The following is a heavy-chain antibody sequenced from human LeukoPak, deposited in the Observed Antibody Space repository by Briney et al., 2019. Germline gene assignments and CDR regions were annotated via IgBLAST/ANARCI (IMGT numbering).Heavy chain of an antibody. CDR3: AKYGGDNWYAVVDY. Sequence: GGSLRLSCAASGFTFSSYAMGWVRQAPGKGLEWVSGIRDSGGSTHYADSVKGRSTISRDNSKNTLYLQMNNLRAEDTAVYYCAKYGGDNWYAVVDYWGQGTLVTVSS. CDR2: IRDSGGST. CDR1: GFTFSSYA. V-gene: IGHV3-23*01. D-gene: IGHD2-21*01. J-gene: IGHJ4*02.